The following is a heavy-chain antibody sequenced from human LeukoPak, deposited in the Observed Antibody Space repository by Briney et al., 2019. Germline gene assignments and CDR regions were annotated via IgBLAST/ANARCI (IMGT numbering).Heavy chain of an antibody. CDR3: AREYQLLSSYYYMDV. J-gene: IGHJ6*03. CDR2: IKRDGSEK. Sequence: GGSLRLSCAASGFTFSSYWMSWVRQAPGKGLEWVANIKRDGSEKYYVDSVKGRFTISRDNAKNSLYLQMNSLRAEDTAVYYCAREYQLLSSYYYMDVWGKGTTVTVSS. CDR1: GFTFSSYW. V-gene: IGHV3-7*01. D-gene: IGHD2-2*01.